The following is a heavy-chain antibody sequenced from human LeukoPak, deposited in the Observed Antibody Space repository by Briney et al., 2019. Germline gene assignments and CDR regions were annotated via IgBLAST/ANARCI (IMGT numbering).Heavy chain of an antibody. D-gene: IGHD3-9*01. Sequence: SETLSLACTVSGGSISSYHWSWIRQPPVKVLEWIGYIYYSGSTDYNPSLKSRVTISVDTSKNHFSLKLSSVTAADTAVYYCARHGLTHWFDPWGQGTLVTVSS. V-gene: IGHV4-59*08. CDR3: ARHGLTHWFDP. CDR1: GGSISSYH. CDR2: IYYSGST. J-gene: IGHJ5*02.